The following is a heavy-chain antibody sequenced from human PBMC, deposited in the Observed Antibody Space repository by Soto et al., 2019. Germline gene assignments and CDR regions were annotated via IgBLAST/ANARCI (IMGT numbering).Heavy chain of an antibody. V-gene: IGHV1-3*01. J-gene: IGHJ3*02. CDR2: INAAKGNT. D-gene: IGHD3-10*01. CDR1: GYSCSGFA. Sequence: ATVKVSCKASGYSCSGFAIHWVRQAPGQRLEWMGWINAAKGNTKYSQKFQGRVTITRDTSASTAYMELSSLRSEDTAEYYCAYGSRRSDAFDIWG. CDR3: AYGSRRSDAFDI.